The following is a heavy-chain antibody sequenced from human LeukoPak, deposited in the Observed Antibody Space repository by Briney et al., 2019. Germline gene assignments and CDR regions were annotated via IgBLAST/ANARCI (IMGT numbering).Heavy chain of an antibody. Sequence: EASVKVSCKASGYTFTSYDINWVRQATGQGLEWMGIIYPGDSDTRYSPSFQGQVTISADKSISTAYLQWSGLKASDTAMYYCAWARGVRAPDYFDYWGQGTLVTVSS. D-gene: IGHD1-1*01. J-gene: IGHJ4*02. CDR2: IYPGDSDT. CDR1: GYTFTSYD. V-gene: IGHV5-51*01. CDR3: AWARGVRAPDYFDY.